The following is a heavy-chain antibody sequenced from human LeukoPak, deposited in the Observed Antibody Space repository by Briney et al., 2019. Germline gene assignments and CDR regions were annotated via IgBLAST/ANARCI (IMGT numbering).Heavy chain of an antibody. CDR1: GFTFDDYT. CDR3: HAVRIYYYMDV. J-gene: IGHJ6*03. Sequence: GGSLRLSCAASGFTFDDYTMHWVRQAPGKGLEWVSLISWDGGSTYYADSVKGRFTISRDNSRNSLYLQMNSLRAEDTALYYCHAVRIYYYMDVWGKGTTVTISS. CDR2: ISWDGGST. V-gene: IGHV3-43*01.